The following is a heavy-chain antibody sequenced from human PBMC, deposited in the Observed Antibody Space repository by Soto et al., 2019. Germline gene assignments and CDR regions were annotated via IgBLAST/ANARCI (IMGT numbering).Heavy chain of an antibody. CDR1: TGSISNYY. CDR2: IYYSGNT. V-gene: IGHV4-59*01. D-gene: IGHD6-6*01. Sequence: SENLSLTCTVSTGSISNYYWSWIRQPPGKGLEWIGYIYYSGNTNYNPSLKSRVTISVDTSKNQFSLKLSSVTAADTAVYYCARGLAARATIFEYWGQGTLVTVSS. CDR3: ARGLAARATIFEY. J-gene: IGHJ4*02.